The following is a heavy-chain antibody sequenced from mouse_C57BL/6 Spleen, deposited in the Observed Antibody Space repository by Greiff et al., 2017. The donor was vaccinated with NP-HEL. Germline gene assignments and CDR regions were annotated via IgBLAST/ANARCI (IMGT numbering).Heavy chain of an antibody. J-gene: IGHJ4*01. Sequence: VQLKESGAELVRPVASVKLSCTASGFNIKDYYMHWVKQRPEQGLEWIGRIDPEDGDTEYAPKFQGKATMTADTSSNTAYLQLSSLTSEDTAVYYCTTHITTVVEDYAMDYWGQGTSVTVSS. CDR3: TTHITTVVEDYAMDY. CDR1: GFNIKDYY. D-gene: IGHD1-1*01. CDR2: IDPEDGDT. V-gene: IGHV14-1*01.